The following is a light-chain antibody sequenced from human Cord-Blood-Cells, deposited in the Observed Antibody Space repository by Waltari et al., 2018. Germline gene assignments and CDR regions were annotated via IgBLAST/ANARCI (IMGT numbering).Light chain of an antibody. Sequence: EIVMTQSPATLSVSPGERATLSCRASQSVSSNLAWYQQKPGQAPRLLIYGASTRATGIPARSSGSGYGTEFTLTISSLQSEDFAVYYCQQYNNWPPYSFGQGTKLEIK. CDR1: QSVSSN. J-gene: IGKJ2*03. V-gene: IGKV3-15*01. CDR3: QQYNNWPPYS. CDR2: GAS.